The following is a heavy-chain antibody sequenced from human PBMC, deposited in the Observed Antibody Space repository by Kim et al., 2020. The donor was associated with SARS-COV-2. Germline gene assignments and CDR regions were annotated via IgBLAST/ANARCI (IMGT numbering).Heavy chain of an antibody. D-gene: IGHD4-17*01. V-gene: IGHV3-23*01. CDR2: ISGSGGRT. CDR3: AKDSGNDYGEQLDY. J-gene: IGHJ4*02. CDR1: GFTFSRYA. Sequence: GGSLRLSCAASGFTFSRYAMSWVRQAPGKGLEWVSAISGSGGRTYYAGSVKGRCTISRDNSKNTMYLQMNSLRAEDTAVYYCAKDSGNDYGEQLDYWGQGTLVTVSS.